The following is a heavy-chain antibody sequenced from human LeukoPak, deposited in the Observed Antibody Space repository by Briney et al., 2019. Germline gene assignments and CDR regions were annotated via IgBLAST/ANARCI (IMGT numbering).Heavy chain of an antibody. J-gene: IGHJ3*02. CDR2: IYYSGST. CDR3: ARVVLDIVVVPAAHDAFDI. CDR1: GGSVSSGDYY. D-gene: IGHD2-2*01. V-gene: IGHV4-61*08. Sequence: LETLSLTCNVSGGSVSSGDYYWSWIRQPPGKGLEWIGYIYYSGSTDYNPSLKSRVTISVDTSKNQFSLKLSSVTAADTAVYYCARVVLDIVVVPAAHDAFDIWGQGTMVIVSS.